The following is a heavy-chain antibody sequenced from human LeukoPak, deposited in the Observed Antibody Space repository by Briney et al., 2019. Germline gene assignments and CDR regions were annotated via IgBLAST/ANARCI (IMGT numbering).Heavy chain of an antibody. CDR1: GFTLSTYD. CDR2: ISYDGSDK. Sequence: PGGSLRLSCAASGFTLSTYDMHWVRQAPGKGLEWVAIISYDGSDKYYADSVKGRFTISRDNSKNTLYLQMNSLRAEDTAVYYCAKDFGEAAFDIWGQGTMVTVSS. J-gene: IGHJ3*02. CDR3: AKDFGEAAFDI. D-gene: IGHD3-10*01. V-gene: IGHV3-30*18.